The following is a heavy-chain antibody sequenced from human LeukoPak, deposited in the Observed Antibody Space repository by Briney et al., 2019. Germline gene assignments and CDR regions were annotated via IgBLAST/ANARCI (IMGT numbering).Heavy chain of an antibody. CDR2: INGDGTTI. D-gene: IGHD3-10*01. V-gene: IGHV3-74*01. J-gene: IGHJ4*02. CDR1: GFTFSSYW. CDR3: ARRNIRGVNFDY. Sequence: GGSLRLSGVASGFTFSSYWMHWVRQAPGKGLVWVSRINGDGTTINYADSVKGRFTISRDNAKNTLFLQMNNLRAADTAVYYCARRNIRGVNFDYWGQGTLVTVSS.